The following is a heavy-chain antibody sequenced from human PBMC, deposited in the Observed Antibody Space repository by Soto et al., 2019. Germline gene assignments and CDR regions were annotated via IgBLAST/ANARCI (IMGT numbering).Heavy chain of an antibody. Sequence: GGSLRLSCAACGFTFSSYAMTWVRQAPGKGLEWVSAISGGGTTYYADSVTGRFTISRDNSKSTLYLQMNSLRADDTAVYYCARARRGAPYYYTMDLWGQGTTVTVSS. J-gene: IGHJ6*02. V-gene: IGHV3-23*01. CDR3: ARARRGAPYYYTMDL. D-gene: IGHD3-10*01. CDR2: ISGGGTT. CDR1: GFTFSSYA.